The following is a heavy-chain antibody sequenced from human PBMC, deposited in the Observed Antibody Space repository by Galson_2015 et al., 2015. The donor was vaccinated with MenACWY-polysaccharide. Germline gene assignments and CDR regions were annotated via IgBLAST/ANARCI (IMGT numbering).Heavy chain of an antibody. D-gene: IGHD1-26*01. V-gene: IGHV3-23*01. CDR2: ISSGSDTA. CDR1: GFTFSIYV. Sequence: SLRLSCAASGFTFSIYVMTWVRQAPGKGLEWVSAISSGSDTAYYTDSVKGRFTTSRDNSKDTVHLQMDSLRADDTAVYYCVKGGWADNWGQGTLVTVSS. J-gene: IGHJ4*02. CDR3: VKGGWADN.